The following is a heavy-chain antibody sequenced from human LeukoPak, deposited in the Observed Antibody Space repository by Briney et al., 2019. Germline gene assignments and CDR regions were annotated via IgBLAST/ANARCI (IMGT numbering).Heavy chain of an antibody. Sequence: SETLSLTCTVSGGSISSSSYYWGWIRPPPREGLEWIGCIYYSGSTYYTPSLKSRVTISVDTSKNQSSLKLSSVTAADTAVYYCARMYYYDSSGPTALDYWGQGTLVTVSS. CDR1: GGSISSSSYY. D-gene: IGHD3-22*01. V-gene: IGHV4-39*01. CDR3: ARMYYYDSSGPTALDY. CDR2: IYYSGST. J-gene: IGHJ4*02.